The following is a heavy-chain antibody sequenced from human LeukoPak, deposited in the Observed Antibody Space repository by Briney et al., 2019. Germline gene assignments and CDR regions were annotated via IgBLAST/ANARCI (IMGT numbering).Heavy chain of an antibody. Sequence: PGGSLRLSCAASGFTFNNYAMSWVRQAPGKGLEWVSSISGGGDYTYYADSVKGRFTISRDNSKNTLYLQVNSLRAEDTAVYYCANLPRRGEDYWGQGTLVTVSS. CDR3: ANLPRRGEDY. CDR2: ISGGGDYT. J-gene: IGHJ4*02. D-gene: IGHD3-16*01. CDR1: GFTFNNYA. V-gene: IGHV3-23*01.